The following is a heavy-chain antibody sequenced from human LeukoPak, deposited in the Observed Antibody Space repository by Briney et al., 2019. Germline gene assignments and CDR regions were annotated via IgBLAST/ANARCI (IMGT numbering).Heavy chain of an antibody. Sequence: GGSLRLSCAASGFTFTNYAIHWARQAPGKGLEWVAVVSYDGGDKYYADSVKGRFIISRDNSMDTVYLQMNRLRVEDAALYYCSYPAFFDYWGQGTLVTVSS. J-gene: IGHJ4*02. V-gene: IGHV3-30*01. CDR3: SYPAFFDY. CDR2: VSYDGGDK. CDR1: GFTFTNYA.